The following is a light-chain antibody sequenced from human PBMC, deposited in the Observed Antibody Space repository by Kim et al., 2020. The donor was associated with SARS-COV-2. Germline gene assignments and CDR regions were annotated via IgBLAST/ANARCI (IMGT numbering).Light chain of an antibody. V-gene: IGLV4-69*01. J-gene: IGLJ3*02. CDR1: SGHSSYA. Sequence: ASVKLTCTLSSGHSSYAIAWHQQQPDKGPRYLMTLNSDGSHSKGDGIPDRFSGSSSGAERYLIISSLQSEDEADYYCQTWGTGTWVFGGGTQLTVL. CDR3: QTWGTGTWV. CDR2: LNSDGSH.